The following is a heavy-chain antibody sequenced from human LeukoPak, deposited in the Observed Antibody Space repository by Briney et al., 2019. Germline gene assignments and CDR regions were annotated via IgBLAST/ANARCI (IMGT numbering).Heavy chain of an antibody. CDR1: GFTFSDYY. J-gene: IGHJ3*02. Sequence: GGSLRLSCATSGFTFSDYYMSWIRQAPGKGLEWVSYISSSGSTIYYADSVKGRFTISRDNAKNSLYLQMNSLRAEDTAVYYCARDSPPSYYYGSGSYLAFDIWGQGTMVTVSS. CDR3: ARDSPPSYYYGSGSYLAFDI. V-gene: IGHV3-11*01. D-gene: IGHD3-10*01. CDR2: ISSSGSTI.